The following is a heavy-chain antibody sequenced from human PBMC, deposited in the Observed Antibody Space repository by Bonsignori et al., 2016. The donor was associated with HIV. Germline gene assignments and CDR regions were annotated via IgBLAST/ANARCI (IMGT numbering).Heavy chain of an antibody. CDR1: GYTFTSYG. Sequence: ASVKVSCKASGYTFTSYGISWVRQAPGQGLEWMGWISAYNGNTNYAQKLQGRVTMTTDTSTSTAYMELRSLRSDDTAVYYCARDTNYYGSGRPNFYAFDIWGQGTMVTVSS. J-gene: IGHJ3*02. CDR2: ISAYNGNT. D-gene: IGHD3-10*01. V-gene: IGHV1-18*01. CDR3: ARDTNYYGSGRPNFYAFDI.